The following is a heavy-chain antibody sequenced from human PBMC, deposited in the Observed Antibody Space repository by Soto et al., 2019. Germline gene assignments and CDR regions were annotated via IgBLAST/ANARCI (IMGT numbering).Heavy chain of an antibody. CDR2: IYYSGST. Sequence: SGTPSPTRPFPCCSLRNSSFYWGWVRPPPGKGVGGFGSIYYSGSTYYNPSLKSRVTISVDTSKNQFSLKLSSVTAADTAVYYCARSDDFWSGYYNGDYYYGMDVWGQGTTVTVSS. J-gene: IGHJ6*02. CDR3: ARSDDFWSGYYNGDYYYGMDV. V-gene: IGHV4-39*01. D-gene: IGHD3-3*01. CDR1: CCSLRNSSFY.